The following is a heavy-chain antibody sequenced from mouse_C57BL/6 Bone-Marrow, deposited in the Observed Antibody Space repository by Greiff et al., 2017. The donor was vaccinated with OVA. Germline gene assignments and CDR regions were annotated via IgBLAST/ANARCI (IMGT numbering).Heavy chain of an antibody. CDR2: IYPGSGST. CDR1: GYTFTSYW. D-gene: IGHD2-1*01. CDR3: ARSDYGNYEWFAY. Sequence: QVQLQQPGAELVKPGASVKMSCKASGYTFTSYWITWVKQRPGQGLEWIGDIYPGSGSTNYNEKFKSKATLTVDTSSSTAYMQLSSLTSEDSAVYYCARSDYGNYEWFAYRGQGTLVTVSA. J-gene: IGHJ3*01. V-gene: IGHV1-55*01.